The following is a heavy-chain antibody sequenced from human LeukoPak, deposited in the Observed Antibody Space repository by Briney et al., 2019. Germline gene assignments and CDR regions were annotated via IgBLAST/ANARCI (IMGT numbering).Heavy chain of an antibody. CDR1: GFTFSTYW. Sequence: GGSLRLSCAASGFTFSTYWMTWVRQAPGKGLEWVANIKQDGSAKYYVDSVKGRFTTSRDNAENSLYLQMNSLRAEDTAVYYCARGGTVVNPNIFDYWGQGPLVTVSS. D-gene: IGHD4-23*01. J-gene: IGHJ4*02. CDR2: IKQDGSAK. V-gene: IGHV3-7*01. CDR3: ARGGTVVNPNIFDY.